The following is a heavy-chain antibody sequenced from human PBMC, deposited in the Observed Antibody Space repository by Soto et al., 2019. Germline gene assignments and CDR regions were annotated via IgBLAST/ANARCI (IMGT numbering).Heavy chain of an antibody. Sequence: QVQLQESGPGLVKPSQTLSLTCTVSGGSISSGGYYWSWIRQHPGKGLEWIGYIYYSGSTYYNPSLTDRVTIAVDTSKNQFSLKLSSVTAADTAVYYCARTGIRHFDWAYYFDYWGQGTLVTVSS. CDR2: IYYSGST. D-gene: IGHD3-9*01. V-gene: IGHV4-31*03. CDR1: GGSISSGGYY. J-gene: IGHJ4*02. CDR3: ARTGIRHFDWAYYFDY.